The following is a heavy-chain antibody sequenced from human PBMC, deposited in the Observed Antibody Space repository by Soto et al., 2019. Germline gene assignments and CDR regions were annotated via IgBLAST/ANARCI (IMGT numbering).Heavy chain of an antibody. V-gene: IGHV4-61*01. Sequence: SETMSLTCTVADGSIIGGSYYWSWIQKPPREGMEWIGYIDNSGSTTYSPSLKSRVTISLDTSKNQFSLKLSSVIAADTAVYYCARPSWANIEATIQGPFDPWGQGTLVTVSS. J-gene: IGHJ5*02. CDR3: ARPSWANIEATIQGPFDP. D-gene: IGHD5-12*01. CDR1: DGSIIGGSYY. CDR2: IDNSGST.